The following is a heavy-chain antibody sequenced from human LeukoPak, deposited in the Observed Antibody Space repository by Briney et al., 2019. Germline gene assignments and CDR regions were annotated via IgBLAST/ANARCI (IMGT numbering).Heavy chain of an antibody. CDR2: VDPEDGET. J-gene: IGHJ4*02. D-gene: IGHD6-19*01. CDR1: GYTFTDYY. CDR3: ATVGAVAGNVDY. V-gene: IGHV1-69-2*01. Sequence: ASVKISCKVSGYTFTDYYMYWVQQAPGKGLEWMGLVDPEDGETIYAEKFQGRVTITADTSTDTAYMELSSLRSEDTAVYYCATVGAVAGNVDYWGQGTLVTVSS.